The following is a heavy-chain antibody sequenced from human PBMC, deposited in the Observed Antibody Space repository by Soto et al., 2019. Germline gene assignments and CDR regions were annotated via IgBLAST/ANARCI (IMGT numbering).Heavy chain of an antibody. Sequence: EVKLLESGGGLVQPGGSLRLSCAASGFNFNNYDMTWVRHAPGKGLEWVSTIIAGGESTYYADSVKGRFSISRDNSQNTLYLQMNSLRADDTALYYCAKKYSYGSGSYLYHFDYWGQGTLVTVSS. CDR2: IIAGGEST. CDR1: GFNFNNYD. V-gene: IGHV3-23*01. CDR3: AKKYSYGSGSYLYHFDY. J-gene: IGHJ4*02. D-gene: IGHD3-10*01.